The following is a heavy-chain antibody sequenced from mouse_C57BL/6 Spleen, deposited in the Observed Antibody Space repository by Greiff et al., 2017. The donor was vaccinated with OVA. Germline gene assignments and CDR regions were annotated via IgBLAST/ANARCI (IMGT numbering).Heavy chain of an antibody. J-gene: IGHJ2*01. CDR2: INPNNGGT. Sequence: VQLQQSGPELVKPGASVKISCKASGYTFTDYYMNWVKQSHGESLEWIGDINPNNGGTSYNQKFKGKATLTVDKSSSTAYMELRSLTSEDSAVYYCARGTLDYWGQGTTLTVSS. D-gene: IGHD2-14*01. CDR1: GYTFTDYY. CDR3: ARGTLDY. V-gene: IGHV1-26*01.